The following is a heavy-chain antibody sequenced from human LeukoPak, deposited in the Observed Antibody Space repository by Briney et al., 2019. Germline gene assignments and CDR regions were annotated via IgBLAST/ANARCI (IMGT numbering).Heavy chain of an antibody. CDR1: GGSICSHY. Sequence: SDTLSLTCTVSGGSICSHYCRSIRQPAGNGLEWIERIYTSGSTNYNPSLKSQATMSVVTSKIQFSLKLNSVAAAGTGVYYFAREPTIFGSYNWFDPWGQGTLVTVSS. CDR3: AREPTIFGSYNWFDP. CDR2: IYTSGST. V-gene: IGHV4-4*07. D-gene: IGHD3-3*01. J-gene: IGHJ5*02.